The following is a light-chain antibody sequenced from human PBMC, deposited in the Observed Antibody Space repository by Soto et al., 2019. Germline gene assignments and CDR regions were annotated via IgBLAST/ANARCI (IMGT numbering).Light chain of an antibody. J-gene: IGLJ2*01. V-gene: IGLV1-44*01. Sequence: QSVLTQPPSASGTPGQRVTISCSGSSSNIGSNTVNWYQQLQGTAPKLLIYSNNQRPSGVPDRFSGSKSGTTASLAISGLQSEEEADYYCAAWDDSLNGVVLGGGTKLTVL. CDR1: SSNIGSNT. CDR2: SNN. CDR3: AAWDDSLNGVV.